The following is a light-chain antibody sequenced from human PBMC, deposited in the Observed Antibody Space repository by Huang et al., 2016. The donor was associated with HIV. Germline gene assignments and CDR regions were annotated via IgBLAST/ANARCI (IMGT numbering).Light chain of an antibody. CDR3: QQQWT. CDR2: KAS. J-gene: IGKJ1*01. CDR1: HRISSW. V-gene: IGKV1-5*03. Sequence: DIQMTQSPSTLSAFVGDRVTITCRTSHRISSWLAWYQQKPGKAPNLLISKASNLESGVPSRFSGNGSGTEFTLPISGLQPDDLATYYCQQQWTFGQGTKVEI.